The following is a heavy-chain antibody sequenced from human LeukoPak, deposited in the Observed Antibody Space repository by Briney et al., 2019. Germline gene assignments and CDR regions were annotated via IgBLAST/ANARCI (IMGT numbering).Heavy chain of an antibody. J-gene: IGHJ4*02. D-gene: IGHD2-2*01. CDR1: GFTFSTYA. CDR2: ISRNGGRT. CDR3: AREPLVVVAAANWDFFDN. V-gene: IGHV3-64*04. Sequence: QPGGSLRLSCSASGFTFSTYAMHWVRQAPGKGLEYVSAISRNGGRTYYADSVKGRFTISRDNANNSLYLQMNSLRDEDTAVYYCAREPLVVVAAANWDFFDNWGQGALVTVSS.